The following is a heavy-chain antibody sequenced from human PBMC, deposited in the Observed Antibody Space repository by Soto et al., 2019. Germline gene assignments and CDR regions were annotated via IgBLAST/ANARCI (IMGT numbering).Heavy chain of an antibody. CDR1: GGSISSSSYY. J-gene: IGHJ6*02. CDR3: TRHVGVVTMYYYYGLDV. V-gene: IGHV4-39*01. CDR2: FSYSGST. D-gene: IGHD2-21*02. Sequence: SETLSLTCTVSGGSISSSSYYWGWIRKPPGKGLEWIGSFSYSGSTYYNPSLKSRVTISVDTSRNQFSLKLSSVTAADTAVYYCTRHVGVVTMYYYYGLDVWGQGTTVTVSS.